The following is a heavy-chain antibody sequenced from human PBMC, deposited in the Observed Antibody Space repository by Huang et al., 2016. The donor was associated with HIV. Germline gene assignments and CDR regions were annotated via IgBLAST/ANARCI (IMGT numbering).Heavy chain of an antibody. D-gene: IGHD5-12*01. Sequence: QVQLVQSGAEVKKPGASVKVSCKASGYIFNDYPISWVRLAHGQGLEWMGWINPYNGNTRYVQKFQGRVTMTTDTSTSTAYMELRSLRSDDTALYYCARLWSRDGYNWDYWGQGTLVTVPS. CDR2: INPYNGNT. J-gene: IGHJ4*02. CDR3: ARLWSRDGYNWDY. CDR1: GYIFNDYP. V-gene: IGHV1-18*01.